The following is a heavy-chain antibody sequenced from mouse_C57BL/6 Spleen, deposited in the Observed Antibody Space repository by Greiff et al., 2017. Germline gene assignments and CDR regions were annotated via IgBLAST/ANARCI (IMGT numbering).Heavy chain of an antibody. J-gene: IGHJ2*01. CDR1: GYAFTNYL. Sequence: QVQLKQSGAELVRPGTSVKVSCKASGYAFTNYLIEWVKQRPGQGLEWIGVINPGSGGTNYNEKFKGKATLTADKSSSTAYMQLSSLTSEDSAVYFCARGVVSYFDYWGQGTTLTVSS. V-gene: IGHV1-54*01. CDR2: INPGSGGT. CDR3: ARGVVSYFDY. D-gene: IGHD1-1*01.